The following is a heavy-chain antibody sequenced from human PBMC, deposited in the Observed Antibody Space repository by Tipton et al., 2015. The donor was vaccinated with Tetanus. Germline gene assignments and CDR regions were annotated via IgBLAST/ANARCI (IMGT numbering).Heavy chain of an antibody. V-gene: IGHV3-23*01. CDR1: GFTFNIFG. Sequence: SLRLSCAATGFTFNIFGMSWVRQAPGKGLEWVSGISRSGDNTFYADSVKGRFTISRDNSKNTLYLQMNSLSAEDTAVYYCARDIAIVQARDWYFDVWGRGTLVTVSS. J-gene: IGHJ2*01. D-gene: IGHD2/OR15-2a*01. CDR2: ISRSGDNT. CDR3: ARDIAIVQARDWYFDV.